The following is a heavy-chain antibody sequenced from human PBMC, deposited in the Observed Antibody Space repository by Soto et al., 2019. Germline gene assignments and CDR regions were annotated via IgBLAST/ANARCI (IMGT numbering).Heavy chain of an antibody. CDR1: GGSFSSFY. V-gene: IGHV4-34*01. CDR2: INYSGST. J-gene: IGHJ4*02. Sequence: SKTLSLTCSVYGGSFSSFYWSWIRQPPGKGLEWIGEINYSGSTNYNPSLKGRVTISGDTSKNQFSLKLSSVTAADTAVYYCATGYCTNGICYRPFDSWGQGTLVTVSS. D-gene: IGHD2-8*01. CDR3: ATGYCTNGICYRPFDS.